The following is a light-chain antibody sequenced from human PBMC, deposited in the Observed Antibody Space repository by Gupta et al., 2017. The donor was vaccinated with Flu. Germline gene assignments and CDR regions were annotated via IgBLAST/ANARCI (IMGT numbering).Light chain of an antibody. CDR1: SSDVGGYNY. J-gene: IGLJ2*01. V-gene: IGLV2-14*01. CDR3: SSYTSSSTLVV. Sequence: SALTQPASVSGSPGPSITISCTGTSSDVGGYNYVSWYQQHPGKAPKLMIYEVSNRPSGVSNRFSGSKSGTTASLTISGLQAEDEADYYCSSYTSSSTLVVFGGGTKLTVL. CDR2: EVS.